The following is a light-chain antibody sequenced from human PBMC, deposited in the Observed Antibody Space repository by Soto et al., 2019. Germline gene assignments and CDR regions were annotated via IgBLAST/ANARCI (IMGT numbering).Light chain of an antibody. CDR1: QSVGSK. V-gene: IGKV3-15*01. CDR3: QQYSNWPPVI. J-gene: IGKJ4*01. CDR2: GAS. Sequence: ETVMTQSPATLSVSPGERVTLSCRASQSVGSKVAWYQQKPGQAPSLLIYGASTRATETPVRFSGSGSGTEFTLTISCLQSEDFAVYYCQQYSNWPPVIFGGGTKVDIK.